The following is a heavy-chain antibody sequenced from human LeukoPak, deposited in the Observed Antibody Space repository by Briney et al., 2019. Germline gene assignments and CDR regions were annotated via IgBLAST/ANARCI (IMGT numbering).Heavy chain of an antibody. CDR1: GYTFTTYY. V-gene: IGHV1-46*01. CDR2: INPSGGST. Sequence: ASVKVSCKASGYTFTTYYMQWVRQAPGQGLEWMGIINPSGGSTNYAQKFQGRVTMTRDTSISTAYMDLSRLRPDDTAVYYCARVDSTGYYRGRGPIDCWGQGTLVTVSS. J-gene: IGHJ4*02. D-gene: IGHD3-22*01. CDR3: ARVDSTGYYRGRGPIDC.